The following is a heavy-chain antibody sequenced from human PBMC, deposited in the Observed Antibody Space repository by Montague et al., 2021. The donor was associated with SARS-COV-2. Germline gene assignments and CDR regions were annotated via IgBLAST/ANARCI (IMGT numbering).Heavy chain of an antibody. Sequence: SETLSLTYSVSGDSISNYSWSWIRQSPGKGLEWIGYIYYSGSTNYNPSLTSRVTISVDTSKNQVSLKLTSVTAADTAVYYCARHLRVTTVTSHMYHYAMDVWGQGTTVTVSS. D-gene: IGHD4-11*01. CDR1: GDSISNYS. J-gene: IGHJ6*02. CDR2: IYYSGST. V-gene: IGHV4-59*08. CDR3: ARHLRVTTVTSHMYHYAMDV.